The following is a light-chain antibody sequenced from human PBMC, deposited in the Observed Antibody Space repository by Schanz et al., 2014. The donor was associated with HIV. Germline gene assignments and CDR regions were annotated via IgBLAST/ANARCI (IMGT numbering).Light chain of an antibody. J-gene: IGLJ2*01. CDR3: CSYADRNIVL. CDR2: EVS. CDR1: SSDVGGYNR. Sequence: QSALTQPPSVSGSPGQLVTISCTGTSSDVGGYNRVSWFQQSPGTAPKLMIYEVSDRPSGVPVRFFGSKSGNTASLTISGLQAEDEGQYYCCSYADRNIVLFGGGTKLTVL. V-gene: IGLV2-18*02.